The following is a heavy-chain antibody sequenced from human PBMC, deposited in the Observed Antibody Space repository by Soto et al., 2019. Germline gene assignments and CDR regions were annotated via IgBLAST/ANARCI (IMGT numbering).Heavy chain of an antibody. V-gene: IGHV1-69*12. D-gene: IGHD6-19*01. Sequence: QVQLVQSGAEVKKPGSSVKVSCKASGGTFSSYAIIWVRQAPGQGLEWMGGIIPIFGTADYAQKFQGRVTITADESTSTAYMELSSLRSEHTAVYYCARAVAGGVYYYYGMDIWGQGTTVTVSS. CDR2: IIPIFGTA. J-gene: IGHJ6*02. CDR1: GGTFSSYA. CDR3: ARAVAGGVYYYYGMDI.